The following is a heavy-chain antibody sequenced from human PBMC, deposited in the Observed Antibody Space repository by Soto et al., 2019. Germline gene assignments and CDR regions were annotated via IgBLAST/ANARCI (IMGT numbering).Heavy chain of an antibody. CDR3: ARYIVVVTATYAFDI. CDR2: ISYDGSNK. CDR1: GFTFSSYA. D-gene: IGHD2-21*02. Sequence: VQLVESGGGVVQPGRSLRLSCAASGFTFSSYAMHWVRQAPGKRLEWVAVISYDGSNKYYADSVKGRFTISRDNSKNTLYLQMNSLRAEDTAVYYCARYIVVVTATYAFDIRGQGTMVTVSS. J-gene: IGHJ3*02. V-gene: IGHV3-30-3*01.